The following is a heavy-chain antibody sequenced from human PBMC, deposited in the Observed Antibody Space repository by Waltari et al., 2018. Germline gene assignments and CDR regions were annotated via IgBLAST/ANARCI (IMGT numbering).Heavy chain of an antibody. CDR1: GFTFSSYW. Sequence: EVQLVESGGGLVQPGGSLRLSCAASGFTFSSYWMTWVRQAPGKGMEWVANIKHDGSEKYYVDSVKGRFTISRDNAKNSLFLQMNSLRAEDTAVYYCAREGGNYGYWGQGTLVTVSS. CDR3: AREGGNYGY. J-gene: IGHJ4*02. CDR2: IKHDGSEK. D-gene: IGHD1-26*01. V-gene: IGHV3-7*04.